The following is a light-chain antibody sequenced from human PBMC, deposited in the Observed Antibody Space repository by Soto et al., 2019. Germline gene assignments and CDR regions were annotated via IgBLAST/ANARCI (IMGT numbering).Light chain of an antibody. V-gene: IGLV2-14*01. CDR2: DVS. CDR1: SSDVGGYNY. Sequence: QSALTQPASVSGSPGQSITISCTGTSSDVGGYNYVSWYQQHPGKAPKLMIYDVSNRPSGVSNRFSGSKSGNTASLTISGLQAEDEADYYCSSYTSSSTPLSVVFRGGTQLTVL. CDR3: SSYTSSSTPLSVV. J-gene: IGLJ2*01.